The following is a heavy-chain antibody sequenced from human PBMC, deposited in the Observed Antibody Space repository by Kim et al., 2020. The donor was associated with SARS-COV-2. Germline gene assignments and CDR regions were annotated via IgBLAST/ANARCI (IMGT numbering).Heavy chain of an antibody. CDR2: VSGSDGRT. CDR1: GFTFSSYA. V-gene: IGHV3-23*01. D-gene: IGHD1-1*01. Sequence: GGSLRLSCAASGFTFSSYAMSWVRQAPRKGQEWVSLVSGSDGRTNHSDSVKGRFAISRGNTKKNLYLQMNRLGAEDTALYYCAKREINNWSFFDYWGQGTLVTVSS. CDR3: AKREINNWSFFDY. J-gene: IGHJ4*02.